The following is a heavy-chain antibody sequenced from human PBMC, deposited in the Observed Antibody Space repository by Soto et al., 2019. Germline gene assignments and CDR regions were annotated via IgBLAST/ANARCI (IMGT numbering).Heavy chain of an antibody. CDR3: ARGANYYDSSGYYKYNWFDP. CDR2: MNPNSGNT. Sequence: QVQLVQSGAEVKKPGASVKVSCKASGYTFTSYDINWVRQATGQGLEWMGWMNPNSGNTGYAQKFQGRVTMTRNTSISTAYMELSSLISEDTAVYYCARGANYYDSSGYYKYNWFDPWGQGTLVTVSS. J-gene: IGHJ5*02. V-gene: IGHV1-8*01. D-gene: IGHD3-22*01. CDR1: GYTFTSYD.